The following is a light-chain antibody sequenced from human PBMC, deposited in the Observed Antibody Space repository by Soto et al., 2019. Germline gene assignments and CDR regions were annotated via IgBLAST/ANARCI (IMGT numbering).Light chain of an antibody. CDR1: SSDVGSYKY. CDR2: EVS. CDR3: SSYTSSSTQV. Sequence: QSALTQPASVSGSPGQSITISCTGSSSDVGSYKYVSWYQQHPDKAPKLMIYEVSNRPSGVSNRFSGSKSDNTASLTISGLQAEDEADYYCSSYTSSSTQVFGGGTKLTVL. J-gene: IGLJ3*02. V-gene: IGLV2-14*01.